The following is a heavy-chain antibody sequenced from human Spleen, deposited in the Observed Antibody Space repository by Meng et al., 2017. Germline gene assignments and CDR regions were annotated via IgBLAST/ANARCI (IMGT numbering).Heavy chain of an antibody. CDR2: IYYSGST. D-gene: IGHD2-15*01. CDR1: GGPISSGDYY. J-gene: IGHJ1*01. Sequence: QVHLQESGPRLVKPSQTLSLTCTVPGGPISSGDYYWSWIRQPPGRGLEWIGYIYYSGSTYYNPSLRSRVTISVDTSKNQFSLILTSVTAADTAVYHCLRGSGGSVWGQGTLVTVSS. CDR3: LRGSGGSV. V-gene: IGHV4-30-4*01.